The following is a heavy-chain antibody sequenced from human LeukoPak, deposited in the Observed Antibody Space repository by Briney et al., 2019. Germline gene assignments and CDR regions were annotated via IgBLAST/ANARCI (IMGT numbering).Heavy chain of an antibody. J-gene: IGHJ3*02. V-gene: IGHV1-2*02. D-gene: IGHD3-22*01. CDR2: INPNSGGT. CDR3: ARDGYDSSGYYPLGAFDI. CDR1: GYTFTGYY. Sequence: ASVKVSCKASGYTFTGYYMHWVRRAPGQGLEWMGWINPNSGGTNYAQKFQGRVTMTRDTSISTVYMELSRLRSDDTAVYYCARDGYDSSGYYPLGAFDIWGQGTMVTVSS.